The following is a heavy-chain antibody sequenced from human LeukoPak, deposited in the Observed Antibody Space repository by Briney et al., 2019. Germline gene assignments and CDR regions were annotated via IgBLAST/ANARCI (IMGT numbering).Heavy chain of an antibody. CDR1: GYTFTSYY. D-gene: IGHD5/OR15-5a*01. J-gene: IGHJ5*02. CDR3: AREGPLRLPYFDP. V-gene: IGHV1-2*02. Sequence: ASVKVSCKASGYTFTSYYMHWVRQAPGHGLEWMGWINPNSGATNYAQKFQGRVTMTRDTSVITAYMELSRLRSDDTAVCYCAREGPLRLPYFDPWGQGTLVIVSS. CDR2: INPNSGAT.